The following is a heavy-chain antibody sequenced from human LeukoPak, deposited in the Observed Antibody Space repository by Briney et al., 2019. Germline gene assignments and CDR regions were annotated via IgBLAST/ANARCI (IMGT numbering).Heavy chain of an antibody. Sequence: GXLRLXXXXSGXTFXXYAMSWVRQAPGKELEWVSAISGSGGSTYYADSVKGRFTISRDNSKNTLYLQMNSLRAEDTAVYYCAKDPVPYSSSWYVGDYWGQGTLVTVSS. V-gene: IGHV3-23*01. CDR2: ISGSGGST. CDR3: AKDPVPYSSSWYVGDY. CDR1: GXTFXXYA. J-gene: IGHJ4*02. D-gene: IGHD6-13*01.